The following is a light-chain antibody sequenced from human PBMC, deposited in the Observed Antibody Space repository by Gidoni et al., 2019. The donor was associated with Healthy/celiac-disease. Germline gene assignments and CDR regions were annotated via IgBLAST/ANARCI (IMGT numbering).Light chain of an antibody. J-gene: IGKJ1*01. CDR1: QGIRND. CDR3: LQDYNYPWT. CDR2: AAS. Sequence: ANQMTQAPSSLSASVGDRVTITCRASQGIRNDLGWYQQKPGKAPKLLIYAASSLQSGVPSRFSGSGSGTDFTLTISRLQPEDFATYYCLQDYNYPWTFGQGTKVEIK. V-gene: IGKV1-6*01.